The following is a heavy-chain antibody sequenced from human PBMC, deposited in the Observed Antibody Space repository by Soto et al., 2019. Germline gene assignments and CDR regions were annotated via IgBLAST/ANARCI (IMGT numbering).Heavy chain of an antibody. Sequence: QVQLQESGPGLVKPSQTLSLTCTVSGGSISSGGYYWSWIRQHPGKGLEWIGYIYYSGSTYYNPYLRSRVTISVDTSKNQWSLKLSSVTAADTAVYYCATYGSVNYKPTTVDDWGQGTLVTVSS. J-gene: IGHJ4*02. CDR3: ATYGSVNYKPTTVDD. D-gene: IGHD3-10*01. V-gene: IGHV4-31*03. CDR1: GGSISSGGYY. CDR2: IYYSGST.